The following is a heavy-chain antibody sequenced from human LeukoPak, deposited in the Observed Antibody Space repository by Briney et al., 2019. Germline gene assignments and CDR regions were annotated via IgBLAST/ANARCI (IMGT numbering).Heavy chain of an antibody. V-gene: IGHV3-30*18. D-gene: IGHD2-15*01. CDR1: GFTFSNYG. J-gene: IGHJ4*02. CDR2: ISHDGSNK. CDR3: AKYCSGGSCYRGLDY. Sequence: GGSLRLSCAASGFTFSNYGMHWVRQAPGKGLEWVALISHDGSNKYYADSVKGRFTISRDNSKNTLYLQMNSLRTEDTGVYYCAKYCSGGSCYRGLDYWGQGTLVTVSS.